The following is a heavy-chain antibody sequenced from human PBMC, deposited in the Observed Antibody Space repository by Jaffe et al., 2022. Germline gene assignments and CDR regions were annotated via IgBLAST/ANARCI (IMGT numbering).Heavy chain of an antibody. V-gene: IGHV1-24*01. CDR2: FDPEDGET. J-gene: IGHJ4*02. CDR1: GYTLTELS. Sequence: QVQLVQSGAEVKKPGASVKVSCKVSGYTLTELSMHWVRQAPGKGLEWMGGFDPEDGETIYAQKFQGRVTMTEDTSTDTAYMELSSLRSEDTAVYYCATVKYDFWSGKKDAYYFDYWGQGTLVTVSS. CDR3: ATVKYDFWSGKKDAYYFDY. D-gene: IGHD3-3*01.